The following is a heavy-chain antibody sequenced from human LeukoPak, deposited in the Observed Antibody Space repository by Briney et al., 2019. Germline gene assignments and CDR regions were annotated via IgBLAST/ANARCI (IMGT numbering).Heavy chain of an antibody. CDR2: MSYSGST. Sequence: PSETLSPTCTVSGGSISSNGYYWGWIRQPPGKGLEWIGSMSYSGSTYDNPSLKSRVTISVDASKNQFSLKVSSVTAADTAVYYCASSHTLTDPNWFDPWGQGTLVTVSS. CDR3: ASSHTLTDPNWFDP. J-gene: IGHJ5*02. D-gene: IGHD4-17*01. CDR1: GGSISSNGYY. V-gene: IGHV4-39*01.